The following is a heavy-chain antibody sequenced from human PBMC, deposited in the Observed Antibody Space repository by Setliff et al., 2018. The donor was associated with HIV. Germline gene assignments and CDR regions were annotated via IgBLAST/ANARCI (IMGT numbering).Heavy chain of an antibody. CDR3: VGGVKDKQWLGTYAFDI. V-gene: IGHV3-48*04. CDR2: ISSDSSDSPT. CDR1: GFAFSSYS. D-gene: IGHD6-19*01. Sequence: PGGSLRLSCAASGFAFSSYSSNWVRQAPGKGLEWVSYISSDSSDSPTKYADSVQGRFTISRDNAKNSLYLQMISLRVEDTAVYYCVGGVKDKQWLGTYAFDIWGQGTMVTVSS. J-gene: IGHJ3*02.